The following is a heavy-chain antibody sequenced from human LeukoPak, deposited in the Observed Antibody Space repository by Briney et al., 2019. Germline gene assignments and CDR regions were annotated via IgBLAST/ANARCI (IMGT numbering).Heavy chain of an antibody. D-gene: IGHD1-26*01. CDR2: ISAYNGNT. Sequence: ASVKVSCKASGYTFTSYGISWVRQAPGQGLEWMGWISAYNGNTNYAQKLQGRVTMTTDTSTSTAYMELRSLRSDGTAVYYCARDMGFEWEPPDGDAFDIWGQGTMVTVSS. V-gene: IGHV1-18*01. CDR1: GYTFTSYG. CDR3: ARDMGFEWEPPDGDAFDI. J-gene: IGHJ3*02.